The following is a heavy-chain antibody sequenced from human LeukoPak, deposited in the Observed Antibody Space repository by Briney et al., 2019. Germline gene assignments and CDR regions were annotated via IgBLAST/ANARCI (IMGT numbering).Heavy chain of an antibody. CDR1: GGTFSSYA. D-gene: IGHD3-3*01. J-gene: IGHJ4*02. V-gene: IGHV1-69*04. Sequence: SVKVSCKASGGTFSSYAISWVRQAPGQGLEWMGRIIPILGIANYAQKFQGRVTITADESTSTAYMELSSLRSEDTAVYYCASPLRFLEWYPFDYWGQGTLVTVSS. CDR2: IIPILGIA. CDR3: ASPLRFLEWYPFDY.